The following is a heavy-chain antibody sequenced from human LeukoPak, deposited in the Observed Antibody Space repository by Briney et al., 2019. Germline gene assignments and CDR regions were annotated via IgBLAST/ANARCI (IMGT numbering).Heavy chain of an antibody. Sequence: GASVNVSCKSSGYTFTVYYMHWVRQAPAQGLEWMGGIIPIFGTANYAQKFQGRVTITADESTSTAYMELSSLRSEDTAVYYCARDLGHSSGSYLERGYYFDYWGQGTLVTVSS. CDR3: ARDLGHSSGSYLERGYYFDY. J-gene: IGHJ4*02. D-gene: IGHD1-26*01. CDR2: IIPIFGTA. V-gene: IGHV1-69*13. CDR1: GYTFTVYY.